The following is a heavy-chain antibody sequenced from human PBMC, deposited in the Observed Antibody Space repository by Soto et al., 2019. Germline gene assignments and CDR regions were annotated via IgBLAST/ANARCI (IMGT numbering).Heavy chain of an antibody. CDR1: GGSISSHF. D-gene: IGHD3-3*01. V-gene: IGHV4-59*11. CDR2: IYHSGTT. Sequence: PSETLSLTCTVSGGSISSHFWTWIRHPPGKGLEWIGYIYHSGTTNYNPSLKSRVTISVDTSKNQFSLKPSSVTAADTAVYYCARVLFGRGNWFDPWGQGTLVTVS. CDR3: ARVLFGRGNWFDP. J-gene: IGHJ5*02.